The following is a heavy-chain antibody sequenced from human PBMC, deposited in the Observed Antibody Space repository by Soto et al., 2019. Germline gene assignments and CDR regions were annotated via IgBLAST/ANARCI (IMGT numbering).Heavy chain of an antibody. D-gene: IGHD1-26*01. Sequence: QVHLVESGGGVVQPGRSLRLSCSVSGFTFRSHSMHWVRQAPGKGLEWLAVISFDGSNKYYADSVKGRFTVSRDNSKNTLYLHMNSLRDEDTALYYCARCGFEWEPRSFDYWGQGTLVTVSS. J-gene: IGHJ4*02. CDR1: GFTFRSHS. CDR3: ARCGFEWEPRSFDY. CDR2: ISFDGSNK. V-gene: IGHV3-30*04.